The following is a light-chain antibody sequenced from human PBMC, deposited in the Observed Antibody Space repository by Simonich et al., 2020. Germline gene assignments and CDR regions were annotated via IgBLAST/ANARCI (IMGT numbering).Light chain of an antibody. V-gene: IGKV1-12*01. J-gene: IGKJ4*01. CDR3: QQYYSTPLT. Sequence: DIQMTQSPSSVSASVGDRVTITCRASQGISSWLAWYQQKPGKAPKLLIYAASSLQSGGPSRCSGSGSGTDFTLTSSSLQAEDVAVYYCQQYYSTPLTFGGGTKVEIK. CDR2: AAS. CDR1: QGISSW.